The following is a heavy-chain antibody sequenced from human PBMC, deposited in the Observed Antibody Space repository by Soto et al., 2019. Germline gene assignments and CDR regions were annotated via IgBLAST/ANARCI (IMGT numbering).Heavy chain of an antibody. D-gene: IGHD3-16*01. CDR2: VSADCTASYLSEGENT. CDR3: ARDRGGITVSSKPLGEWFDP. CDR1: GGSLNNFF. V-gene: IGHV4-59*01. J-gene: IGHJ5*02. Sequence: QVQLQESGPGLVRPSETLSLTCSVSGGSLNNFFWSWIRQTPAKGLEGSGYVSADCTASYLSEGENTGYNTTLESRATISLDLPKNQFSLRLTSVTAADTAVYYCARDRGGITVSSKPLGEWFDPWGQGTLVTVSS.